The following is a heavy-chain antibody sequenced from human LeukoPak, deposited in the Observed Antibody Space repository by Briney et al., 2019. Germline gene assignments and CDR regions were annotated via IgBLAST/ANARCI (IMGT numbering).Heavy chain of an antibody. CDR1: GGSMSSYY. CDR3: ARAVVLYYDGSGYSTRFDY. J-gene: IGHJ4*02. Sequence: SETLSLTCTVSGGSMSSYYWSWIRQPPGKGLEWIGYIYYSGSTKYNPSLKSRVTISVDTSKNQFSLKLRSVTAADTAMYYCARAVVLYYDGSGYSTRFDYWGQGTLVTVSS. V-gene: IGHV4-59*01. CDR2: IYYSGST. D-gene: IGHD3-22*01.